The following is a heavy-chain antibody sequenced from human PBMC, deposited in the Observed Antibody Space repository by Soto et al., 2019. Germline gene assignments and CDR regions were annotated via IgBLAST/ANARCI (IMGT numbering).Heavy chain of an antibody. Sequence: QVQLVESGGGVVQPGRSLRLSCAASGFTFSSYAMHWVRQAPGKGLEWVAVISYDGSNKYYADSVKGRFTISRDNSKNTLYLQMNSLRAEDTAVYYCAGGLGPFTPFDPWGQGTLVTVSS. J-gene: IGHJ5*02. CDR1: GFTFSSYA. CDR2: ISYDGSNK. D-gene: IGHD3-16*01. V-gene: IGHV3-30-3*01. CDR3: AGGLGPFTPFDP.